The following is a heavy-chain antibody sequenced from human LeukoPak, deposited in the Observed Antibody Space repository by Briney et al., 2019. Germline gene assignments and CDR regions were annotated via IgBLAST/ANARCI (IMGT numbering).Heavy chain of an antibody. CDR3: AREGGSYSNYFDY. CDR2: ISWNSGSI. CDR1: GFTFSSYN. J-gene: IGHJ4*02. Sequence: GGSLRLSCAASGFTFSSYNMNWVRQAPGKGLEWVSGISWNSGSIGYADSVKGRFTISRDNAKNSLYLQMSSLKAEDTAIYYCAREGGSYSNYFDYWGQGTLVTVSS. V-gene: IGHV3-9*01. D-gene: IGHD1-26*01.